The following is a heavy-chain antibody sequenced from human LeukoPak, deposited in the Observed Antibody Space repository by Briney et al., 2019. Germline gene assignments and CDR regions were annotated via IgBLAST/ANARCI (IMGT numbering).Heavy chain of an antibody. CDR1: GGSISDYQ. V-gene: IGHV4-59*01. J-gene: IGHJ6*03. Sequence: SETLSLTCSVSGGSISDYQWNWLRQPPGKGLEWIGHIHFSGSTKSNPSLKSRVTITVDTSRNHFSLNLLSVTAADTAMYYCARAGRPGNYYYYMDVWGNATMVTVSS. D-gene: IGHD6-6*01. CDR2: IHFSGST. CDR3: ARAGRPGNYYYYMDV.